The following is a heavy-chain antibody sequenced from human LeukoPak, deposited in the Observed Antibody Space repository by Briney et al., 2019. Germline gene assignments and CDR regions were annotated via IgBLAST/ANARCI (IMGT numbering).Heavy chain of an antibody. CDR3: AKDSVRKSIVGPTTRGVNDY. Sequence: GGSLRLSCAASGFTFSSYTLNWVRQAPGKGLEWVSSISGGSTYIYYADSVKGRFTISRDNTKNSLYLQMNSLRPEDTAVYYCAKDSVRKSIVGPTTRGVNDYWGQGTLVTVSS. J-gene: IGHJ4*02. V-gene: IGHV3-21*01. D-gene: IGHD1-26*01. CDR2: ISGGSTYI. CDR1: GFTFSSYT.